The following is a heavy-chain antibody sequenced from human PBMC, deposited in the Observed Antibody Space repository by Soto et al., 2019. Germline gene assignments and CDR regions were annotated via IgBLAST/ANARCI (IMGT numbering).Heavy chain of an antibody. V-gene: IGHV3-23*01. CDR2: IYAAGSSK. Sequence: WGSLRLSCAASGFIFSNYAMFWFRQAPGKGLEWVSTIYAAGSSKYYAGSVKGRFTISRDNSRDTLFLQMDSLRAEDTAIYFCAKDLIRGDGYEDTDYWGKGTLATVAS. CDR1: GFIFSNYA. CDR3: AKDLIRGDGYEDTDY. J-gene: IGHJ4*02. D-gene: IGHD3-10*01.